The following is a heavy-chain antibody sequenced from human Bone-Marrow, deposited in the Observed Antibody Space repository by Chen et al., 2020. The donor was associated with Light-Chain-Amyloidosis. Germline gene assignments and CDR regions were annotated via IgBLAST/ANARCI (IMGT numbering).Heavy chain of an antibody. CDR3: ARRRDGYNFDY. J-gene: IGHJ4*02. D-gene: IGHD5-12*01. CDR2: IYPDYSDA. Sequence: EVQLEQSGPEVKKPGESLKNSCKGQGYTCPNYWIGWVRQMPGKGLEWMWVIYPDYSDARYSPSFEGQVTISADKSITTAYLQWRSLKASDTAMYYCARRRDGYNFDYWGQGTLVTVSS. V-gene: IGHV5-51*01. CDR1: GYTCPNYW.